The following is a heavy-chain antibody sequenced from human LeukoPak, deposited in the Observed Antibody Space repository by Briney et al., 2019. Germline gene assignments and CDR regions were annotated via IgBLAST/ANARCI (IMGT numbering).Heavy chain of an antibody. V-gene: IGHV3-49*04. J-gene: IGHJ4*02. CDR2: IRSKGYGGTT. CDR3: TRVRSGNDFDY. D-gene: IGHD3-10*01. Sequence: GGSLRLSCSASGFTFGDHAMSWVRQAPGKGLEWVGFIRSKGYGGTTEYAASVEGRFSLSRDDSKSFVYLQMSSLKTEDTAVYYCTRVRSGNDFDYWGQGTLVTVS. CDR1: GFTFGDHA.